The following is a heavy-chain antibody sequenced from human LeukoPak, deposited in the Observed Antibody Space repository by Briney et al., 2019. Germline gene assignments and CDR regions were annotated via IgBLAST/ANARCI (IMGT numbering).Heavy chain of an antibody. Sequence: GGSLRLSCAVSGFTFSSYWMSWVRQAPGKGLEWVANIKQDGSEKYYVDSVKGRFTISRDNAKNSLYLQMNSLRAEDTAVYYCARDPLAYYYDSSGYYFDYWAREPWSPSPQ. CDR2: IKQDGSEK. V-gene: IGHV3-7*01. CDR3: ARDPLAYYYDSSGYYFDY. D-gene: IGHD3-22*01. CDR1: GFTFSSYW. J-gene: IGHJ4*02.